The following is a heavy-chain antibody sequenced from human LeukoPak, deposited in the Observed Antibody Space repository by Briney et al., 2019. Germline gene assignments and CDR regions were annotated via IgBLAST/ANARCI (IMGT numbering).Heavy chain of an antibody. Sequence: GGSVRLSCAASGCTFSSYWMRGVRQAPGKGLKWVANTNQDGSHKPYLDPVKGRFTISRHNAKHSLYLHMNSLRAEDTAVYYCARQLVRQDYWGQGTLVTVSS. V-gene: IGHV3-7*01. CDR3: ARQLVRQDY. CDR2: TNQDGSHK. CDR1: GCTFSSYW. D-gene: IGHD6-13*01. J-gene: IGHJ4*02.